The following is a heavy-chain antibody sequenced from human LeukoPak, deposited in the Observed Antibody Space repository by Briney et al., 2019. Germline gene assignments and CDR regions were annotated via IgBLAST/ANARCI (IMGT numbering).Heavy chain of an antibody. V-gene: IGHV3-30*04. D-gene: IGHD1-26*01. CDR2: ISYDGRNK. Sequence: PGGSLRLSCAASGFTFSTYAVHWVRQAPGKGPEWVALISYDGRNKYYADSVKGRFTISRDNSKNTLYLQMNSLRAEDTAVYYCARDLSGGGYDYWGQGTLVTVSS. CDR1: GFTFSTYA. CDR3: ARDLSGGGYDY. J-gene: IGHJ4*02.